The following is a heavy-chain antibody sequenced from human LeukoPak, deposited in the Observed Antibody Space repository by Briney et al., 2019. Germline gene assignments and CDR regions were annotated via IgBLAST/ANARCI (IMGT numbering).Heavy chain of an antibody. D-gene: IGHD2-15*01. J-gene: IGHJ4*02. CDR3: ARDKYRSDGNCAGGSKFDY. V-gene: IGHV3-7*01. CDR1: GFTFSNYW. Sequence: GGSLRLSCAASGFTFSNYWMSWVRQAPGKGLEWVANIKEDGSEKNYVDSVKGRFTISRDNAKSSVYRQMNSPRAEDTGVYYCARDKYRSDGNCAGGSKFDYWGQGTLVTVSS. CDR2: IKEDGSEK.